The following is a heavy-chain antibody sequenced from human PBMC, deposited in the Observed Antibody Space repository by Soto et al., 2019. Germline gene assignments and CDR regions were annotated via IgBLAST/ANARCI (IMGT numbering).Heavy chain of an antibody. D-gene: IGHD6-6*01. J-gene: IGHJ6*02. V-gene: IGHV1-2*04. CDR3: ARGPAALPPGYYYYGMDV. CDR2: INPNSGGT. Sequence: GASVKVSCKASGYTFTGYYMHWVRQAPGQGLEWTGWINPNSGGTNYAQKFQGWVTMTRDTSISTAYMELSRLRSDDTAVYYCARGPAALPPGYYYYGMDVWGQGTTVTVSS. CDR1: GYTFTGYY.